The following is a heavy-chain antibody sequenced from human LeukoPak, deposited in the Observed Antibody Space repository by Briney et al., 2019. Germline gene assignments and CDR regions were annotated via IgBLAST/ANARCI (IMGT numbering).Heavy chain of an antibody. CDR3: ARDKLERPRPRRPDYYYGMDV. Sequence: SETLSLTCTVSGGSISSYYWSWIRQPPGKGLEWIGYIYYSGSTNYNPSLKSRVTISVDTSKNQFSLKLSSVTAADTAVYYCARDKLERPRPRRPDYYYGMDVWGQGTTVTVSS. J-gene: IGHJ6*02. D-gene: IGHD1-1*01. CDR2: IYYSGST. CDR1: GGSISSYY. V-gene: IGHV4-59*12.